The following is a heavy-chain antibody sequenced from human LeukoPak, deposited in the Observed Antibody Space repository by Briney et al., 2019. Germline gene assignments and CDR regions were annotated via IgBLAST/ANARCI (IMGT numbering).Heavy chain of an antibody. D-gene: IGHD1-14*01. CDR2: ITSRSDI. J-gene: IGHJ4*02. V-gene: IGHV3-21*01. Sequence: GGSLRLSCAASGFTFSTYTMNWVRQAPGKGLEWVSSITSRSDIYYADSVRGRFTISRDNAKNSLYLQMNSLRAEDTAVYYCARGVEPLAANTLAYWGQGTLVTVSS. CDR1: GFTFSTYT. CDR3: ARGVEPLAANTLAY.